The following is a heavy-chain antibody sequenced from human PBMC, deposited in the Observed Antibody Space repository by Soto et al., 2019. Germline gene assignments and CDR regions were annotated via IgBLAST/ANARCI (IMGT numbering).Heavy chain of an antibody. Sequence: PSQTLSLTCAISGDSVSSNSAAWNWIRQSPSRGLEGLGRTYYRSKWYNDYAVSVKSRITINPDTSKNQFSLQLNSVTPEDTAVYYCAREPEQSLVRVGYFAYWGQGTRVTGSS. J-gene: IGHJ4*02. V-gene: IGHV6-1*01. D-gene: IGHD6-19*01. CDR2: TYYRSKWYN. CDR1: GDSVSSNSAA. CDR3: AREPEQSLVRVGYFAY.